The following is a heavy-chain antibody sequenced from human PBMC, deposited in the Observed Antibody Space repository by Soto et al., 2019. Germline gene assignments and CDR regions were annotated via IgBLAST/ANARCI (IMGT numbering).Heavy chain of an antibody. CDR1: GGSISSGGYY. CDR2: IYYSGSI. D-gene: IGHD2-2*01. J-gene: IGHJ6*02. V-gene: IGHV4-31*03. Sequence: QVQLQESGPGLVKPSQTLSLTCTVSGGSISSGGYYWSWIRQHPGKGLEWIGYIYYSGSIYYNPSLKSRVTISVDTSKNQFSLKLSSVTAADTAVYYCARGQLPNNYYYYGMDVWGQGTTVTVSS. CDR3: ARGQLPNNYYYYGMDV.